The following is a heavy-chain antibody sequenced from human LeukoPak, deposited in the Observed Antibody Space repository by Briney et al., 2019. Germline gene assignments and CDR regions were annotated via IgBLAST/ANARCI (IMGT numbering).Heavy chain of an antibody. CDR1: GFTFSSNA. CDR3: ANIPGSFDY. V-gene: IGHV3-23*01. CDR2: ISGSGGST. D-gene: IGHD2-2*02. Sequence: GGSLRLSCVASGFTFSSNAMSWVRQAPGKGLEWVSSISGSGGSTYYADSVKGRFTISGDNSKNTLFLQMNSLRVEDTAVYYCANIPGSFDYWGQGTLVTVSS. J-gene: IGHJ4*02.